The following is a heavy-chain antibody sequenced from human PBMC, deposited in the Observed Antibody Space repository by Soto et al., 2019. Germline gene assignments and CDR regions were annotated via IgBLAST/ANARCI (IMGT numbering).Heavy chain of an antibody. CDR1: GYTFTSSD. Sequence: ASEQVSFKASGYTFTSSDISFVRHAPGKGLEWMGGCDPEEGETNYAQKFQGRVTMTEDTSTDTAYMELSSLRSEDTAVYYCATDGEMATDYGMDVWGQGTTVTVSS. D-gene: IGHD5-12*01. J-gene: IGHJ6*02. CDR3: ATDGEMATDYGMDV. V-gene: IGHV1-24*01. CDR2: CDPEEGET.